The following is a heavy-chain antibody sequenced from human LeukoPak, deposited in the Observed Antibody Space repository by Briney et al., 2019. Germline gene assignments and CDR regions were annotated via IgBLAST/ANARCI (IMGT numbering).Heavy chain of an antibody. V-gene: IGHV3-48*03. CDR1: GFTFSSYE. CDR2: ISSSGSTI. Sequence: GGSLRLSCAASGFTFSSYEMNWVRQAPGKGLGWVSYISSSGSTIYYADSVKGRFTISRDNAKNSLYLQMNSLRAEDTAVYYCAELGITMIGGVWGKGTTVTISS. J-gene: IGHJ6*04. CDR3: AELGITMIGGV. D-gene: IGHD3-10*02.